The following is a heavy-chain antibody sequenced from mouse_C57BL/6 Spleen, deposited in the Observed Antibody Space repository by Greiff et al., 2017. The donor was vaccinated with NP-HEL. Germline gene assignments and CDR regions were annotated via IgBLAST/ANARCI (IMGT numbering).Heavy chain of an antibody. CDR1: GFSLTSYG. V-gene: IGHV2-2*02. Sequence: VQLQQSGPGLVQPSQSLSITCTVSGFSLTSYGVHWVRQSPGKGLEWLGVIWRGGSTDYNAAFISRLSISKDDSKSQVFFKLNSLQANDTAIYYCARRGLYYAMDYWGQGTSVTVSS. CDR2: IWRGGST. J-gene: IGHJ4*01. D-gene: IGHD2-4*01. CDR3: ARRGLYYAMDY.